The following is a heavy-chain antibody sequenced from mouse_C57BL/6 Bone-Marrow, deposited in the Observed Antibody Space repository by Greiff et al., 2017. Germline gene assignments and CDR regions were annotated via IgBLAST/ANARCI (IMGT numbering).Heavy chain of an antibody. Sequence: QVQLKQPGAELVKPGASVKLSCKASGYTFTSYWMHWVKQRPGQGLEWIGMIHPNSGSTNYNEKFKSKATLTVDKSSSTAYMQLSSLTSEDSAVYYCARAPIYYYGSRYFDVWGTGTTVTVSS. CDR3: ARAPIYYYGSRYFDV. V-gene: IGHV1-64*01. D-gene: IGHD1-1*01. CDR2: IHPNSGST. J-gene: IGHJ1*03. CDR1: GYTFTSYW.